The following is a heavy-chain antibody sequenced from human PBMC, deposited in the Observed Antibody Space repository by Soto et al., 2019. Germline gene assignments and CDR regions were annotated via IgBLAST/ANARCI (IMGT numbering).Heavy chain of an antibody. CDR1: GFSISSYW. CDR3: AGGSGWLSDY. J-gene: IGHJ4*02. D-gene: IGHD6-19*01. CDR2: IRKDGSEK. V-gene: IGHV3-7*03. Sequence: EVPLVESGGGLVQPGGSLRLSCAASGFSISSYWMNWVRQAPGKGLEWVAIIRKDGSEKYYVDSVKGRFTISRDNANNSLYLQMNSPRDDDTAVYYCAGGSGWLSDYWGRGTLVTVSS.